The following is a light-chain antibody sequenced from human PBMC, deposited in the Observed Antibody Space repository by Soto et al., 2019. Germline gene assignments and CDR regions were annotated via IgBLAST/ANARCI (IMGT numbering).Light chain of an antibody. V-gene: IGKV1-39*01. Sequence: DIQMTQSPSSLFASVGDRVTVTCRASQSINIYLNWYQQKPGNAPTLLIYGASSLQSGVPSRFSGGGSRTDFTLTISALQPEDFATYYCQQSYRSPYTFGQGTKLEIK. CDR2: GAS. J-gene: IGKJ2*01. CDR1: QSINIY. CDR3: QQSYRSPYT.